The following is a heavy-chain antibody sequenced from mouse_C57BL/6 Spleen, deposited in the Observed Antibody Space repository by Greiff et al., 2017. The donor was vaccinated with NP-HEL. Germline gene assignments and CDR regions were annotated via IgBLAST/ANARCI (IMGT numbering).Heavy chain of an antibody. D-gene: IGHD1-1*01. Sequence: EVQRVESGGGLVQPGGSLSLSCAASGFTFTDYYMSWVRQPPGKALEWLGFIRNKANGYTTEYSASVKGRFTISRDNSQSILYLQMNALRDEDSATYYCASHHYYGSSYPFAYWGQGTLVTVSA. CDR1: GFTFTDYY. V-gene: IGHV7-3*01. CDR2: IRNKANGYTT. CDR3: ASHHYYGSSYPFAY. J-gene: IGHJ3*01.